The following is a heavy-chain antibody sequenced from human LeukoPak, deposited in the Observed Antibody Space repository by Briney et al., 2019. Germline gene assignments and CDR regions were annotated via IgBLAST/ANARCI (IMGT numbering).Heavy chain of an antibody. J-gene: IGHJ3*02. Sequence: PGGSLRLSFSASGFTFNSYAISLVRQAPGKGLELVSAISGSGGSTYYADSVKGRFTISRDNSKNTLYLQMNSLRAEDTAVYYCAKELLWFGELGGAFDIWGQGTMVTVSS. D-gene: IGHD3-10*01. CDR2: ISGSGGST. V-gene: IGHV3-23*01. CDR1: GFTFNSYA. CDR3: AKELLWFGELGGAFDI.